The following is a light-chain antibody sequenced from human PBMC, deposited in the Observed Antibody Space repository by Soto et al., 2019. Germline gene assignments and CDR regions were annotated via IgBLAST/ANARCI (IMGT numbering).Light chain of an antibody. CDR1: SSNIGAGYD. CDR2: GNS. V-gene: IGLV1-40*01. CDR3: QSYDSSLSGVV. J-gene: IGLJ2*01. Sequence: QSVLTQPPSVSGAPGQRVTISCTENSSNIGAGYDVHWYQQLPGTAPKLLICGNSNRPSGVPDRFSGSKSGTSASLAITGLQAEDEADYYCQSYDSSLSGVVFGGGTKLTVL.